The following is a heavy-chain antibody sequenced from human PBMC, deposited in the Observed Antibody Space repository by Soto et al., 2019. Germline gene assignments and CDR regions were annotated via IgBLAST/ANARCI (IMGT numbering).Heavy chain of an antibody. J-gene: IGHJ4*02. D-gene: IGHD3-16*02. CDR2: IYHSGST. CDR3: ARSIDNDY. CDR1: GYSISSGYY. V-gene: IGHV4-38-2*01. Sequence: SETLSLTCAVSGYSISSGYYWGWIRQPPGKGLEWIGSIYHSGSTYYNPSLKSRVTISVDTSKNQFSLKLSSVTAADTAVYYCARSIDNDYWGQGTLVTVSP.